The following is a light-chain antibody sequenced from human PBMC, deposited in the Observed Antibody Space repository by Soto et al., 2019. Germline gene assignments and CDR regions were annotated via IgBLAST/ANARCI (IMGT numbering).Light chain of an antibody. CDR1: QGISSS. CDR2: VAS. V-gene: IGKV1-39*01. Sequence: IQLTQSPSFLSASVGDRVTITCRASQGISSSLAWYQQRAGKAPNVLINVASTLRSGVPSRFSGSGSGTDFNLTINSLQPEDFATYFCQQSFTTPLTFGGGTKVDIK. CDR3: QQSFTTPLT. J-gene: IGKJ4*01.